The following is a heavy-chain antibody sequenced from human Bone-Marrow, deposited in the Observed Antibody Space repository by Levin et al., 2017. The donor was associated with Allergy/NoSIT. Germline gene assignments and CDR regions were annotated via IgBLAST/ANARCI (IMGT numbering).Heavy chain of an antibody. CDR1: GGSISSSSYY. Sequence: SCTVSGGSISSSSYYWGWIRQPPGKGLEWIGSIYYSGSTYYNPSLKSRVTISVDTSKNQFSLKLSSVTAADTAVYYCARPTYYYDSSGYYWDYWGQGTLVTVSS. CDR2: IYYSGST. J-gene: IGHJ4*02. CDR3: ARPTYYYDSSGYYWDY. D-gene: IGHD3-22*01. V-gene: IGHV4-39*01.